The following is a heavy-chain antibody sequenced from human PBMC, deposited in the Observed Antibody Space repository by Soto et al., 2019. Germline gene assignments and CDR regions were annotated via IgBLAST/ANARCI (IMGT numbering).Heavy chain of an antibody. CDR2: MNPGSGDT. J-gene: IGHJ5*02. D-gene: IGHD3-16*01. CDR3: ARMETFGSLNWFDP. V-gene: IGHV1-8*01. CDR1: GYGYTKND. Sequence: VNGYLKASGYGYTKNDVGLVRHDTGQGLEWMGWMNPGSGDTGYAQKFQGRVTMTRDISIATAYMELSSLRSDDTAIYYCARMETFGSLNWFDPWGQGPLVT.